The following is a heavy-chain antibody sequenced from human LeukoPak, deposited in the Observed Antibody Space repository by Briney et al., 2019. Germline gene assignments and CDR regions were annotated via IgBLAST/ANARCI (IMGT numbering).Heavy chain of an antibody. CDR3: ASCLFDYYYFDQ. J-gene: IGHJ4*02. CDR2: IYHSGTT. D-gene: IGHD3-10*01. Sequence: SETLSLTCAVSGDSITSHNWWSWVRQSPGKGLEWIGEIYHSGTTNYSPSHKSRVTISVDKSKNQLSLRLTSVTAADTAVYFCASCLFDYYYFDQWGQGTLVTASS. V-gene: IGHV4-4*02. CDR1: GDSITSHNW.